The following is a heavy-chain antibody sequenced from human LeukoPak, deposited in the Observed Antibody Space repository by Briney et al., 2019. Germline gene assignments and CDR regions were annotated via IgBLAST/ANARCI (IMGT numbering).Heavy chain of an antibody. D-gene: IGHD3-10*01. V-gene: IGHV4-59*08. CDR1: GGSISSYY. CDR3: ARGRPYGSGSYYNFPFDY. J-gene: IGHJ4*02. Sequence: SGTLSLTCTVSGGSISSYYWSWIRQPPGQGLEWIGYIYYSWSTNYNPSIKSRVTISVDTSKNQFSLKLSSVTAADTAVYYCARGRPYGSGSYYNFPFDYWGQGTLVTVSS. CDR2: IYYSWST.